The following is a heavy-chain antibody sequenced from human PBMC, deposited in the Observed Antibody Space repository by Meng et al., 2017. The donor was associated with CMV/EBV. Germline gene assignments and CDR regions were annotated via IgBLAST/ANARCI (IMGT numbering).Heavy chain of an antibody. CDR3: ARVSYDFWSAVRGYYYYGMDV. V-gene: IGHV3-11*01. Sequence: GESLKISCAASGFTFSDYYMSWIRQAPGKGLEWVSYITPTSSPIYYADSVRGRFTISRDNAKNSLFLQMNSLRAEDTAVYYCARVSYDFWSAVRGYYYYGMDVWGQGTTVTVSS. D-gene: IGHD3-3*01. CDR1: GFTFSDYY. CDR2: ITPTSSPI. J-gene: IGHJ6*02.